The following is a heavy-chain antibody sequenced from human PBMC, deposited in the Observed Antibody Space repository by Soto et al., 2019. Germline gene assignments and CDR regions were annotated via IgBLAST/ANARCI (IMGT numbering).Heavy chain of an antibody. V-gene: IGHV5-51*01. Sequence: ESLRVSSKGSGHRFTSYWIRRVRQMPGKGLEWMGIIYPGDSDTRYSPSFQGQVTISADKSISTAYLQWSSLKASDTAMYYCARQGSPIIAVAGIDDWGEGTLVT. CDR1: GHRFTSYW. CDR3: ARQGSPIIAVAGIDD. D-gene: IGHD6-19*01. CDR2: IYPGDSDT. J-gene: IGHJ4*02.